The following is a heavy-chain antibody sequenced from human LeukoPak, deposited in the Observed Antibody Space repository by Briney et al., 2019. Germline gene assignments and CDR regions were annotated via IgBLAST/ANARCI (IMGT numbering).Heavy chain of an antibody. J-gene: IGHJ5*02. D-gene: IGHD3-3*01. CDR3: ARDQYDTWSRRGNFDP. Sequence: GGSLRLSCVASGFTFGKYWMSWVRQAPGKGLEWVANIKLDGSEKNYVDSVKGRFTISRDNTKNSLYLQMNSLRVEDTAVSYCARDQYDTWSRRGNFDPWGQGTLVIVSS. CDR2: IKLDGSEK. CDR1: GFTFGKYW. V-gene: IGHV3-7*03.